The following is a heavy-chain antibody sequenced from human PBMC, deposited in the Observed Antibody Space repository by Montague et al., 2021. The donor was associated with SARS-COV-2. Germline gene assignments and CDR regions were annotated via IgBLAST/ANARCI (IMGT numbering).Heavy chain of an antibody. V-gene: IGHV2-5*01. CDR3: AHLIRYYDIFTGIPFDD. D-gene: IGHD3-9*01. Sequence: PALVKPTQTLTLTCTFSGFSLSTPNVGVAWIRQPPGKALEWLAVIYSNCDKRYSPSLQRRLTITKDTSRNQVVVSLTNVDPLDTATYYCAHLIRYYDIFTGIPFDDWGQGTQVAVSS. CDR2: IYSNCDK. J-gene: IGHJ4*02. CDR1: GFSLSTPNVG.